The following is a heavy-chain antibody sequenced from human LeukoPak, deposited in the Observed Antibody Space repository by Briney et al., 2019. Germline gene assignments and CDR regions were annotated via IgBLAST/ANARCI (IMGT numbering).Heavy chain of an antibody. D-gene: IGHD2-15*01. Sequence: PGGSLRLSCAASGFTFSSYWMHWVRQAPGKGLVWVSRINSDGSSTNYADSVKGRFTISRDNAKNTLYLQMNSLRAEDTAVYYCASWSATGRGSLLCNWGQGTLVTVSS. CDR2: INSDGSST. V-gene: IGHV3-74*01. CDR3: ASWSATGRGSLLCN. J-gene: IGHJ4*02. CDR1: GFTFSSYW.